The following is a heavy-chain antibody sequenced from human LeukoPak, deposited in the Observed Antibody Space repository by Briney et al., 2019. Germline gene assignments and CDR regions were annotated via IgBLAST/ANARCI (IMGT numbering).Heavy chain of an antibody. Sequence: ASVKVSCXASGGTFSSYAISGVRLAPGQGLEWMGGITPIFGTANYAQKFQGRVTITADESTSTAYMELSSLRSEDTAVYYCSRISSSSYHYFDYWGQGTLVTVSS. CDR1: GGTFSSYA. V-gene: IGHV1-69*13. J-gene: IGHJ4*02. D-gene: IGHD6-6*01. CDR2: ITPIFGTA. CDR3: SRISSSSYHYFDY.